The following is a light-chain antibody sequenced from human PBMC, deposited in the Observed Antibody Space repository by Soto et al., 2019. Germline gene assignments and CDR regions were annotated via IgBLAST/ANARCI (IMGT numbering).Light chain of an antibody. CDR1: QPISRY. V-gene: IGKV1-9*01. J-gene: IGKJ1*01. Sequence: QLTQSPSSLSASVGDRVTITCRATQPISRYLAWYQQKPGAAPKLLIYAATTLQSGVPSRFSGGASGTVFTLTISSLQSDDFATYYCQQLNGYPPAFGQGTKVEVK. CDR2: AAT. CDR3: QQLNGYPPA.